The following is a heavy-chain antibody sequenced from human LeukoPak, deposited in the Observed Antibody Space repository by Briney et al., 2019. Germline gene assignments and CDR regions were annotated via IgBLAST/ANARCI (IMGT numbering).Heavy chain of an antibody. Sequence: PSETLSLTCSASGYPITSGYYWGWIRQPPGKGLEWIGTIYHSGSTYYNPSLKSRVTISVDMSKNQLSLKMSSVTAADTAVYYCARGAIAPRLLSYWGQGTLVTVSS. V-gene: IGHV4-38-2*02. CDR2: IYHSGST. CDR3: ARGAIAPRLLSY. D-gene: IGHD6-6*01. J-gene: IGHJ4*02. CDR1: GYPITSGYY.